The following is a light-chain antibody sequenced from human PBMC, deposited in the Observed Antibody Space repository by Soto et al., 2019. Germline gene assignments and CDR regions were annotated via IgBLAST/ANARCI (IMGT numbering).Light chain of an antibody. J-gene: IGKJ2*01. CDR3: MQALQTSYT. Sequence: DIVMTQSPLSLPVTPGEPASISCRSSQSLLQSNGYNYLDWYLQKPGQSPQLLIYLGSNRASGVPDRFSGSGLGTDFTLKISRVEAEDVGVYYCMQALQTSYTFGQGTKLEIK. CDR1: QSLLQSNGYNY. CDR2: LGS. V-gene: IGKV2-28*01.